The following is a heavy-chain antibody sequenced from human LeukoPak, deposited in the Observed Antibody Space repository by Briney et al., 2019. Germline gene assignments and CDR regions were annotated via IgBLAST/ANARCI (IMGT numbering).Heavy chain of an antibody. D-gene: IGHD5-18*01. V-gene: IGHV3-23*01. Sequence: GGSLRLSCAASGFTFSSYAMSWVRQAPGKGLEWVSAISGSGGSTYYADSVKGRFTISRDNSKNTLYLQMNSLRAEDTAVYYCAKRGQYSYGLPNDYWGQGTLVTVSS. CDR1: GFTFSSYA. CDR2: ISGSGGST. CDR3: AKRGQYSYGLPNDY. J-gene: IGHJ4*02.